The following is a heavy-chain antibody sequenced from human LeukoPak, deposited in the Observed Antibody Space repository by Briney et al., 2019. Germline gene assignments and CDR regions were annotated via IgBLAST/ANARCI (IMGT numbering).Heavy chain of an antibody. CDR2: IYSGGGT. CDR1: GFTVSSNY. V-gene: IGHV3-53*01. Sequence: GGSLRLSCAASGFTVSSNYMSWVRQAPGKGLEWVSVIYSGGGTYYADSVKGRFTISRDNSKNTLYLQMNSLRAEDTAVYYCARDKGGPTLFQYWGQGTLVPVFS. CDR3: ARDKGGPTLFQY. J-gene: IGHJ4*02.